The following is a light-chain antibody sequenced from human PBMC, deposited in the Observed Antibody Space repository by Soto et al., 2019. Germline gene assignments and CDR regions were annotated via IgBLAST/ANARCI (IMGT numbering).Light chain of an antibody. CDR2: DAS. V-gene: IGKV3-11*01. CDR1: QSVSSY. CDR3: QQRSNWPPYN. J-gene: IGKJ2*01. Sequence: EIVLTQSPATLSLSPGERATLSCRASQSVSSYLAWYQQKPGQAPRLLIYDASNRATGIPARFSGSGSGTDFTLTISSLEPEEFAVYYCQQRSNWPPYNFGQGTKLEIK.